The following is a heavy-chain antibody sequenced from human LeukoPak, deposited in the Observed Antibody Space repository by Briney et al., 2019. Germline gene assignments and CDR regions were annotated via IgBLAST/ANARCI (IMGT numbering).Heavy chain of an antibody. CDR3: ARDGPGYSSSRGAFDI. J-gene: IGHJ3*02. V-gene: IGHV3-66*01. CDR1: GFTVSSNY. Sequence: PGGSLRLSCAASGFTVSSNYMSWVRQAPGKGLEWVSVIYSGGSTYYADSVKGRFTISRDNSKNTLYLQMNSLRAEDTAVYYCARDGPGYSSSRGAFDIWGQGTMVTVSS. CDR2: IYSGGST. D-gene: IGHD6-13*01.